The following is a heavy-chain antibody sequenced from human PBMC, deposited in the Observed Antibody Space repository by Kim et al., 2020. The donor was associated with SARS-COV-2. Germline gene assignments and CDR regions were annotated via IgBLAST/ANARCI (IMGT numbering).Heavy chain of an antibody. D-gene: IGHD3-3*01. CDR2: IYYSGST. Sequence: SETLSRTCTVSGGSISSYYWSWIRQPPGKGLEWIGYIYYSGSTNYNPSLKSRVTISVDTSKNQFSLKLSSVTAADTAVYYCARASSITIFGVVIIQGFDYWGQGTLVTVSS. CDR1: GGSISSYY. J-gene: IGHJ4*02. CDR3: ARASSITIFGVVIIQGFDY. V-gene: IGHV4-59*13.